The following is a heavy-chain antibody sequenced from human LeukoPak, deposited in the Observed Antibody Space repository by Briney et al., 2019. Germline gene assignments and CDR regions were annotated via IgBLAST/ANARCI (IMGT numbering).Heavy chain of an antibody. CDR3: ATTHHYYDGSGYWGLLNYFDY. Sequence: HPGGSLRLSCAASGFTFSSYSMSWVRQAPGKGLEWVSAISGSGGSTYYADSVKGRFTISRDNSKNTLYLQMNSLRAEDTAVYYCATTHHYYDGSGYWGLLNYFDYWGQGTLVTVSS. CDR2: ISGSGGST. J-gene: IGHJ4*02. CDR1: GFTFSSYS. D-gene: IGHD3-22*01. V-gene: IGHV3-23*01.